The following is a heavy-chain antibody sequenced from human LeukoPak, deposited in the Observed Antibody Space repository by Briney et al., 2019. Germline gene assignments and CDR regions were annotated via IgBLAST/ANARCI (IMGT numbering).Heavy chain of an antibody. D-gene: IGHD4-11*01. CDR1: GFTFSNYW. Sequence: GGSLRLSCAASGFTFSNYWMNWVRQAPGKGLEWVANIKQDGSDKYYVDSVKGRFTISRDNAKNSLYLQMNTLRAEDTAVYYCAREKGNYDGYYNYYMDVWGKGTTVTVSS. V-gene: IGHV3-7*01. CDR3: AREKGNYDGYYNYYMDV. CDR2: IKQDGSDK. J-gene: IGHJ6*03.